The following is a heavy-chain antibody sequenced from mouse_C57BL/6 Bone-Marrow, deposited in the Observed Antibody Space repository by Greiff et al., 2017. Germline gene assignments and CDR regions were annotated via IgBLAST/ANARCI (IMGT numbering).Heavy chain of an antibody. D-gene: IGHD2-3*01. J-gene: IGHJ4*01. CDR2: IHPNSGST. CDR1: GYTFTSYW. CDR3: ARWLLSYYAMDY. V-gene: IGHV1-64*01. Sequence: QVHVKQPGAELVKPGASVKLSCKASGYTFTSYWMHWVKQRPGQGLEWIGMIHPNSGSTNYNEKFKSKATLTVDKSSSTAYMQLSSLTSEDSAVYYCARWLLSYYAMDYWGQGTSFTVSS.